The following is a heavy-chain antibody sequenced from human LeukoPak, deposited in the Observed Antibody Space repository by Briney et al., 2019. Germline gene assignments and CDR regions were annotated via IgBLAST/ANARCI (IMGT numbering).Heavy chain of an antibody. CDR1: GFTFSSYG. CDR3: AKGRYTYGFHAFDI. J-gene: IGHJ3*02. Sequence: GGSLRLSCAASGFTFSSYGMFWVHQAPGKGLEWVALISYDGPNKYYSDSVKGRFTISRDNSKNTLYLQMNSLRAEDTAIYYCAKGRYTYGFHAFDIWGQGTMVTVSS. V-gene: IGHV3-30*18. CDR2: ISYDGPNK. D-gene: IGHD5-18*01.